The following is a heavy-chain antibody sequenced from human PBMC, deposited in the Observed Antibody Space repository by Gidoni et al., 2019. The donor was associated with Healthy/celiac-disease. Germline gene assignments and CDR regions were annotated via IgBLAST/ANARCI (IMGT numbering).Heavy chain of an antibody. Sequence: QVQLQQWGAGLLKPSATLSLTCAVYGGSFSGYYWSWIRQPPGKGLEWIGEINHSGSTNYNPSLKSRVTISVDTSKNQFSLKLSSVTAADTAVYYCAFMVYQGGSGWPLVDYWGQGTLVTVSS. J-gene: IGHJ4*02. CDR1: GGSFSGYY. D-gene: IGHD6-19*01. CDR3: AFMVYQGGSGWPLVDY. CDR2: INHSGST. V-gene: IGHV4-34*01.